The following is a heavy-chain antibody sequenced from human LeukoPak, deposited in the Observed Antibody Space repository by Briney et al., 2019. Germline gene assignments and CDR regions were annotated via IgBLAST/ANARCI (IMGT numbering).Heavy chain of an antibody. CDR3: VKDHDWGAFHI. Sequence: PGGSLRLSCAASGFTFSTYGMNWVRQAPGKGLEWISFISHSANTIYYADSVKGRFTISRDNTKNTLYLQMSSLRPEDTAVFYCVKDHDWGAFHIWGQGTMVTVSS. V-gene: IGHV3-48*01. D-gene: IGHD7-27*01. CDR2: ISHSANTI. J-gene: IGHJ3*02. CDR1: GFTFSTYG.